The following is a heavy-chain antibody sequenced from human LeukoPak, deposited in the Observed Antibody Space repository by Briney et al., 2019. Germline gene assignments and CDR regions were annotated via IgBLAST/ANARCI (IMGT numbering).Heavy chain of an antibody. Sequence: PSETLSLTCTVSGGSISSYFWSWIRQPPGKGLEWIGYIYYSGITNYNPSLKSRITISVDTSKNQFSLKLSSVTAADTAVYYCARDSGRYYFDYWGQGTLVTVSS. J-gene: IGHJ4*02. CDR3: ARDSGRYYFDY. D-gene: IGHD1-26*01. CDR2: IYYSGIT. CDR1: GGSISSYF. V-gene: IGHV4-59*01.